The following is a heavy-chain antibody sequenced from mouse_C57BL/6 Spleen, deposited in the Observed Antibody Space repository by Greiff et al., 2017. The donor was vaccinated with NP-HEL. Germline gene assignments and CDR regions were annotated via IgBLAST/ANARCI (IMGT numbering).Heavy chain of an antibody. V-gene: IGHV2-6*01. CDR2: IWGVGST. Sequence: VKLMESGPGLVAPSQSLSITCTVSGFSLTSYGVDWVRQSPGKGLEWLGVIWGVGSTNYNSALKSRLSISKDNSKSQVFLKMNSLQTDDTAMYYCASGGGSSYGWFAYWGQGTLVTVSA. CDR3: ASGGGSSYGWFAY. J-gene: IGHJ3*01. CDR1: GFSLTSYG. D-gene: IGHD1-1*01.